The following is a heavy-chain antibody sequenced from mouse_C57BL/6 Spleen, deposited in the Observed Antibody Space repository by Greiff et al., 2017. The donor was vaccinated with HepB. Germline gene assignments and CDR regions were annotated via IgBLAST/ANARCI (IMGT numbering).Heavy chain of an antibody. Sequence: VQLQESGAELARPGASVKLSCKASGYTFTSYGISWVKQRTGQGLEWIGEIYPRSGNTYYNEKFKGKATLTADKSSSTAYMELRSLTSEDSAVYFCARKELDWYFDVWGTGTTVTVSS. CDR3: ARKELDWYFDV. D-gene: IGHD4-1*01. J-gene: IGHJ1*03. CDR2: IYPRSGNT. CDR1: GYTFTSYG. V-gene: IGHV1-81*01.